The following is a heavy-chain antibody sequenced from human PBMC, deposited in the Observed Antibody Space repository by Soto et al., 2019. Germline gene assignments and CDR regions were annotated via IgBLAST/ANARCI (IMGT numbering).Heavy chain of an antibody. CDR3: AKCFEVGATRDYDY. Sequence: GGSLRLSCRASGFSFRSFAMPWVRQAPGKGLEWVSSIGGSGDPSFYADSVKGRFTISRDNSKNMLYLQMNSLRVEDTAIYYCAKCFEVGATRDYDYWGQGMLVTVSS. D-gene: IGHD3-3*01. CDR2: IGGSGDPS. V-gene: IGHV3-23*01. J-gene: IGHJ4*02. CDR1: GFSFRSFA.